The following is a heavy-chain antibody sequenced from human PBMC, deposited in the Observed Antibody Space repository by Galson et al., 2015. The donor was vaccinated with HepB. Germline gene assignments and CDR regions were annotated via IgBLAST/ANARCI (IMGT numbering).Heavy chain of an antibody. Sequence: SVKVSCKASGGTFSSYAISWVRQAPGQGLEWMGGIIPIFGTANYAQKFQGRVTITADKSTSTAYMELSSLRSEDTAVYYCARLTMVRGVMTDYWGQGTLVTVSS. CDR2: IIPIFGTA. CDR3: ARLTMVRGVMTDY. V-gene: IGHV1-69*06. J-gene: IGHJ4*02. CDR1: GGTFSSYA. D-gene: IGHD3-10*01.